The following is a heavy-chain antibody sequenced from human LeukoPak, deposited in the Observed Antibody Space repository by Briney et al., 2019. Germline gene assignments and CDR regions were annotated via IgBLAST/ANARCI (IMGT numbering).Heavy chain of an antibody. V-gene: IGHV1-69*13. CDR1: GDTFSSYA. J-gene: IGHJ4*02. Sequence: ASVKVSRKASGDTFSSYAISWVRQAPGQGLEWMGGIIPIFGTANYAQKFQGRVTITADESTSTAYMELSSLRSEDTAVYYCARGRMAGTYVFDSWGQGTLVTVSS. D-gene: IGHD6-19*01. CDR3: ARGRMAGTYVFDS. CDR2: IIPIFGTA.